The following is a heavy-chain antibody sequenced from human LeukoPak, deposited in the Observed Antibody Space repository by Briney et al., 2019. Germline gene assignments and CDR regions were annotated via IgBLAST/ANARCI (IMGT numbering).Heavy chain of an antibody. D-gene: IGHD3-22*01. J-gene: IGHJ1*01. CDR2: IIPIFGTA. Sequence: ASVKVSCKASGGTFSSYAISWVRQAPGQGLEWMGRIIPIFGTANYAQKFQGRVTITTDESTSTAYMELSSLRSEDTAVYYCAGVWYYDSSGYYSVGYFQHWGQGTLVTVSS. V-gene: IGHV1-69*05. CDR1: GGTFSSYA. CDR3: AGVWYYDSSGYYSVGYFQH.